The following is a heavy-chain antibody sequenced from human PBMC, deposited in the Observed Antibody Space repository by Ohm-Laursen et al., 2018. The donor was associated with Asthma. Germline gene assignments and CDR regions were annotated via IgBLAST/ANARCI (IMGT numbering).Heavy chain of an antibody. Sequence: TLSLTCTVSGGSISSGGYYWSWIRQHPGKGLEWIGYIYYSGSTYYNPSLKSRVTISVDTSKNQFSLKLSSVTAADTAVYYCARGGLTMIEDYWGQGTLVTVSS. CDR2: IYYSGST. CDR3: ARGGLTMIEDY. J-gene: IGHJ4*02. D-gene: IGHD3-22*01. CDR1: GGSISSGGYY. V-gene: IGHV4-31*03.